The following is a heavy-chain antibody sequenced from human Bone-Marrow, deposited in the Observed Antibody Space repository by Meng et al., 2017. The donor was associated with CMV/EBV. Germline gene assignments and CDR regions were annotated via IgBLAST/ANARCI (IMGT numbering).Heavy chain of an antibody. CDR3: ARGSAAAGSSALDY. V-gene: IGHV4-34*01. D-gene: IGHD6-25*01. J-gene: IGHJ4*02. CDR2: INHGARS. Sequence: SETLSLTCAVYGGLFNDYQWSWIRQPPGKGLEWIGEINHGARSKYNPSLKSRVTISIDTSKKQVSLKLISLTAADTAVYYCARGSAAAGSSALDYWGQGTRVTVYS. CDR1: GGLFNDYQ.